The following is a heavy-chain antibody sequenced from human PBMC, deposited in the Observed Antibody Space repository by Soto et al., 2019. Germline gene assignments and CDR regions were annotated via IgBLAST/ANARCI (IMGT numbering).Heavy chain of an antibody. CDR2: IIPIFGTA. J-gene: IGHJ6*02. D-gene: IGHD6-19*01. Sequence: SVKVSCKASRVAFSKFIVTWVRQAPGLGPEWVGGIIPIFGTANYAQKFQGRVTITADESTSTSYMEVNNLRSEDTAVYYCAKVRYSSPMGYYYGMDVWGQGTTVTVSS. V-gene: IGHV1-69*13. CDR1: RVAFSKFI. CDR3: AKVRYSSPMGYYYGMDV.